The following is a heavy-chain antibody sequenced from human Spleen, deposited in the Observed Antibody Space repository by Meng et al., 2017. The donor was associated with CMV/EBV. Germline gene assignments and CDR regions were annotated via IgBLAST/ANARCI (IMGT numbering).Heavy chain of an antibody. CDR3: AREGDYDFWSGIPSYSMDV. CDR2: INPSGGST. CDR1: GYTFTSYY. Sequence: ASVKVSCKASGYTFTSYYMHWVRQAPGQGLEWMGIINPSGGSTSYAQKFQGRVTMTRDTSTSTVYMELSSLRSEDTAVYYCAREGDYDFWSGIPSYSMDVWGQGTTVTVSS. J-gene: IGHJ6*02. V-gene: IGHV1-46*01. D-gene: IGHD3-3*01.